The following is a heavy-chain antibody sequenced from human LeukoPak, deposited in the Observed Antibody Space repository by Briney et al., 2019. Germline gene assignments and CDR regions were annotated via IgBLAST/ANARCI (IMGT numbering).Heavy chain of an antibody. Sequence: PGGSLRLSCAASGFTFSSYWMHWVRQAPGRGLVWVSRINSDGSSTTYADSVKGRFTISRDNAKNSLYLQMNSLRAEDTAVYYCARSKWELLNHDAFDIWGQGTMVTVSS. V-gene: IGHV3-74*01. CDR3: ARSKWELLNHDAFDI. CDR1: GFTFSSYW. J-gene: IGHJ3*02. CDR2: INSDGSST. D-gene: IGHD1-26*01.